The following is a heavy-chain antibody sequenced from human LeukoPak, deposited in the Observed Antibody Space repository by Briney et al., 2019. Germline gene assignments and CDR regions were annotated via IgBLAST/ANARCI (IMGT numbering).Heavy chain of an antibody. CDR1: GFTFSSYW. CDR2: IKQDGSEK. V-gene: IGHV3-7*01. Sequence: GGSLRLSCAASGFTFSSYWIGWVRQAPGKGLGWVSNIKQDGSEKYYVDSVKGRFTISRDNAKNSLYLQMNSLRAEDTAVYYCARSPYYGSGSYHYYYYYMDVWGKGTPVTVSS. D-gene: IGHD3-10*01. CDR3: ARSPYYGSGSYHYYYYYMDV. J-gene: IGHJ6*03.